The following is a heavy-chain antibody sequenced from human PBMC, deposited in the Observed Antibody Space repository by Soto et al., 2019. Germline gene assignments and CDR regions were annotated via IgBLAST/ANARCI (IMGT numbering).Heavy chain of an antibody. D-gene: IGHD5-12*01. CDR1: GGSISSVGHY. CDR3: ARECGGYDSSTRYGLDV. V-gene: IGHV4-31*03. Sequence: PSETLSLTCSVSGGSISSVGHYWTWIRQQPGKGLEWIGYIYYSGSTDYNPSLKSRVTISVDRSKNQFSLNLSSVTAADTAIYYCARECGGYDSSTRYGLDVWGQGTTVTVSS. CDR2: IYYSGST. J-gene: IGHJ6*02.